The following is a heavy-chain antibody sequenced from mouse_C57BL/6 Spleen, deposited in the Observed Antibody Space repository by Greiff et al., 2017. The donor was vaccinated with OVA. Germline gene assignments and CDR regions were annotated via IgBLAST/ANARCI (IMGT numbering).Heavy chain of an antibody. D-gene: IGHD1-3*01. CDR2: IWTGGGT. CDR3: ASQRGTKLGSWYFDV. J-gene: IGHJ1*03. Sequence: QVQLKESGPGLVAPSQSLSITCTVSGFSLTSYAISWVRQPPGKGLEWLGVIWTGGGTNYNSALKSRLSISKDNSKSQVFLKMNSLQTDDTARYYCASQRGTKLGSWYFDVWGTGTTVTVSS. CDR1: GFSLTSYA. V-gene: IGHV2-9-1*01.